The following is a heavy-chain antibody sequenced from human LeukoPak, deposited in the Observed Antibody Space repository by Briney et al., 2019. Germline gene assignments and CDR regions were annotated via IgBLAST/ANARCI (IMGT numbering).Heavy chain of an antibody. J-gene: IGHJ4*02. D-gene: IGHD5-18*01. CDR2: ISSSSSYI. CDR1: GFTVSSNY. V-gene: IGHV3-21*01. Sequence: PGGSLRLSCAASGFTVSSNYMSWVRQAPGKGLEWVSSISSSSSYIYYADSVKGRFTISRDNAKNSLYLQMNSLRAEDTAVYYCARGTNTAMGVDNWGQGTLVTVSS. CDR3: ARGTNTAMGVDN.